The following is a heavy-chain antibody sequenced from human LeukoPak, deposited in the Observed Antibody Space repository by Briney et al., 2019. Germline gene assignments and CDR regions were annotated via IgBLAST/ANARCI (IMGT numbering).Heavy chain of an antibody. CDR2: ISAYNGNT. CDR3: ARGSAMAQKQLVRHFDS. D-gene: IGHD6-6*01. V-gene: IGHV1-18*01. J-gene: IGHJ4*02. CDR1: GYTFSSYG. Sequence: ASVKVSCKASGYTFSSYGISWVRQAPGQGLEWMGWISAYNGNTKYAQKLQDRVTMTTDTSTTTAYMEVRSLTSDDTAVYYCARGSAMAQKQLVRHFDSWGQGTLVIVSS.